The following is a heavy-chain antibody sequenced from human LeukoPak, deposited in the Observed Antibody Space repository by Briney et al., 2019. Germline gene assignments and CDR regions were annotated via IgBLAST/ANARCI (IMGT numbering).Heavy chain of an antibody. D-gene: IGHD6-19*01. J-gene: IGHJ5*02. CDR3: ARGMTVAANWFDP. CDR1: GFIFSDYG. V-gene: IGHV3-30*03. Sequence: PGGSLRLSCAVSGFIFSDYGMHWVRQAPGKGLEWVAVISYDGSSKYYADSVKGRFTISRDNAKNSLYLQMNSLRAEDTAVYYCARGMTVAANWFDPWGQGTPVTVSS. CDR2: ISYDGSSK.